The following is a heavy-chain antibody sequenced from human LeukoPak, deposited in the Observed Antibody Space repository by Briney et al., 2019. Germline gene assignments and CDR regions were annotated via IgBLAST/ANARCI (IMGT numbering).Heavy chain of an antibody. CDR2: INHSGST. Sequence: PSETLSLTCAVYGGSFSGYYWSWIRQPPGKGLEWIGEINHSGSTNYNPSLKSRVTISVDTSKNQFPLKLSSVTAADTAVYYCARDTSGGWLDYWGQGTLVTVSS. CDR3: ARDTSGGWLDY. V-gene: IGHV4-34*01. D-gene: IGHD6-19*01. CDR1: GGSFSGYY. J-gene: IGHJ4*02.